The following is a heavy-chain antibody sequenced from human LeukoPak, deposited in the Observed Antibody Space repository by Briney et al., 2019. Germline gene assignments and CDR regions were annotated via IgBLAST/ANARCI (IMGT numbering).Heavy chain of an antibody. J-gene: IGHJ5*02. V-gene: IGHV1-8*01. CDR1: GYTFTSYD. D-gene: IGHD1-1*01. CDR2: MNPNCGNT. Sequence: GASVKVSCKASGYTFTSYDINWVRQATGQGLEWMGWMNPNCGNTGYAQKFQDRVTMTRNTSISTAYMELSSLRSEDTAVYYCATWRGWEFRFDPWGQGTLVTVSS. CDR3: ATWRGWEFRFDP.